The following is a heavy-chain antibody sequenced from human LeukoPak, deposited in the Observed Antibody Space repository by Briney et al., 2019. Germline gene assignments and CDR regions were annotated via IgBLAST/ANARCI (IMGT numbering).Heavy chain of an antibody. Sequence: ASVKVSCKASGYTFTSYGISWVRQAPGQGLEWMGWINPNSGGTNYAQKFQGRVTMTRDTSISTAYMELSRLRSDDTAVYYCARVVPAATTGLSYWGQGTLVTVSS. CDR1: GYTFTSYG. D-gene: IGHD2-2*01. CDR2: INPNSGGT. CDR3: ARVVPAATTGLSY. V-gene: IGHV1-2*02. J-gene: IGHJ4*02.